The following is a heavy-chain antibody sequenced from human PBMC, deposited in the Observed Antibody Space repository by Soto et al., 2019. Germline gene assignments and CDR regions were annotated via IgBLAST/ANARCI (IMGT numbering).Heavy chain of an antibody. J-gene: IGHJ5*02. V-gene: IGHV1-2*02. CDR2: IIPHSGET. Sequence: ASVKVSCKASGYSFTGYYMHWVRQAPGQGLEWMGWIIPHSGETNYAQKFQARVTLTRDTSISTAYMQLSGLTSDDTAVYYCARETDDFITGAHDLWGQGTLVTVSS. D-gene: IGHD2-21*02. CDR3: ARETDDFITGAHDL. CDR1: GYSFTGYY.